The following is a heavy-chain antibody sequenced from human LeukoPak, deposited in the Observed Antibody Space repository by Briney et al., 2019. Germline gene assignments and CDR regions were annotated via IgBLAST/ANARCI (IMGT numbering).Heavy chain of an antibody. J-gene: IGHJ3*02. Sequence: ASVKVSCKASGGTFSGYAISWVRQAPGQGLEWMGRIIPILGIANYAQKFQGRVTITADKSTSTAYMELSSLRSEDTAVYYCARKSPPAAGTGVWTFDIWGQGTMVTVSS. CDR1: GGTFSGYA. CDR3: ARKSPPAAGTGVWTFDI. D-gene: IGHD6-19*01. V-gene: IGHV1-69*04. CDR2: IIPILGIA.